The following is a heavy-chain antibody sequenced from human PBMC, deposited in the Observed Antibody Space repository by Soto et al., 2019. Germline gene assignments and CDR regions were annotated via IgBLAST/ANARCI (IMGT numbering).Heavy chain of an antibody. V-gene: IGHV4-30-2*01. CDR2: IYHSGST. Sequence: QLQLQESGSGLVKPSQTLSLTCAVSGGSISSGGYSWSWIRQPPGKGLEWIGYIYHSGSTYYNPSLKSHVTISVDRSKNQFSRRLSSVTAADTAVVYCARGIAARPLGYWGQGTLVTVSS. CDR3: ARGIAARPLGY. CDR1: GGSISSGGYS. J-gene: IGHJ4*02. D-gene: IGHD6-6*01.